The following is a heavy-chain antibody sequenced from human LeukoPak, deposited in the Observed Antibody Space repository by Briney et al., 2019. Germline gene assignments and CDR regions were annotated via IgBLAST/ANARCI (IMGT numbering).Heavy chain of an antibody. J-gene: IGHJ4*02. CDR1: GVSISSGSNY. CDR2: IYSRGNT. CDR3: ARDSGYYFDY. V-gene: IGHV4-39*07. Sequence: PSETLSLTCSVSGVSISSGSNYWGWIRQPPGKTLEWIGSIYSRGNTYYNPSLKSRVVILIDTAKNHFSLNLSSVTAADTAVYYCARDSGYYFDYWGQGTLVTVSS.